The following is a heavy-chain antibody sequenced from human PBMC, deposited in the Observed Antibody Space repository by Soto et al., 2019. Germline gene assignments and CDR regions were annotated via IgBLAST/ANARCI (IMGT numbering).Heavy chain of an antibody. CDR2: IKPNDGTT. V-gene: IGHV1-46*01. J-gene: IGHJ4*02. Sequence: QVQLVQSGIEVKKPGASLHVSCKASGYTFSDYQMHWVRQATGQGLEWMGVIKPNDGTTFYAQRFHGRVILTRDTYTSTVYMDLSRLTFEDTAIYYCVRETGAFEDWGQGTLVTVSS. D-gene: IGHD3-10*01. CDR1: GYTFSDYQ. CDR3: VRETGAFED.